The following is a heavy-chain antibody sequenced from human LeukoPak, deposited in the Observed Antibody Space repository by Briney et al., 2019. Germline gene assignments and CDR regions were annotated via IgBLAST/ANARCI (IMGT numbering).Heavy chain of an antibody. V-gene: IGHV3-30*02. D-gene: IGHD3-10*01. CDR1: GFTFSSYG. CDR2: IRYDGIHK. J-gene: IGHJ4*02. Sequence: GGSLRLSCAASGFTFSSYGMHWVRQAPGKGPEWQSFIRYDGIHKYYGDSVEGRFTISRDNSNNTLYLQMNSLRPEDTAVYYCAKDLTGSLWFGELPDYWGQGSLVTVSS. CDR3: AKDLTGSLWFGELPDY.